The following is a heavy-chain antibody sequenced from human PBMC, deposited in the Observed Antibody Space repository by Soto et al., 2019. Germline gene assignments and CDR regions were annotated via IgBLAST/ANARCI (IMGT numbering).Heavy chain of an antibody. CDR1: GYNFAGYY. CDR3: ATPTPFRGAMITNINFDF. CDR2: INPNSGEA. D-gene: IGHD3-10*01. Sequence: ASVPVSCKASGYNFAGYYMHCVRQAPGQGREWMGWINPNSGEAIYAQKWHGRVTVTEDTVTDTAYMELSGLKSDDTAVYYCATPTPFRGAMITNINFDFWGQGTPVTVSS. V-gene: IGHV1-2*02. J-gene: IGHJ4*02.